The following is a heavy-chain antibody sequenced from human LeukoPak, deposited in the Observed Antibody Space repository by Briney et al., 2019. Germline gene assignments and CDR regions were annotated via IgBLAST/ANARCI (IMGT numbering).Heavy chain of an antibody. V-gene: IGHV1-18*01. CDR3: ARDSLYGSGSYYNLFDY. CDR1: GYTFTSYG. J-gene: IGHJ4*02. Sequence: ASVTVSCKASGYTFTSYGISWVRQAPGQGLEWMGWISAYNGNTNYAQKLQGRVTMTTDTSTSTAYMELRSLRSDDTAVYYCARDSLYGSGSYYNLFDYWGQGTLVTVSS. CDR2: ISAYNGNT. D-gene: IGHD3-10*01.